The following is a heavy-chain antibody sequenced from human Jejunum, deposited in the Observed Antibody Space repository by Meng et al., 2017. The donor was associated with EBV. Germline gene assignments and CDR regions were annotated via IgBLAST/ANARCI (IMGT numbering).Heavy chain of an antibody. V-gene: IGHV4-4*02. CDR3: ARVRCSGGSCFYFDY. CDR1: GGSITSSDW. Sequence: QVQLQESCPGLVNPSGHLSLTCAVSGGSITSSDWWTWVRQPPGEGLEWIGEIYHDGSSNYSPSLKSRVTILLDKSENHFSLKLNSVTAADTAVYYCARVRCSGGSCFYFDYWGQGALVTVSS. CDR2: IYHDGSS. J-gene: IGHJ4*02. D-gene: IGHD2-15*01.